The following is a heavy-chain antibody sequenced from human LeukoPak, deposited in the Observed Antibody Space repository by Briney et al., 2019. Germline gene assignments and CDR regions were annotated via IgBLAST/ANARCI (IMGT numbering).Heavy chain of an antibody. CDR2: INHSGST. V-gene: IGHV4-39*07. CDR3: ASAPTQYYYDSSGYYAAFDI. D-gene: IGHD3-22*01. Sequence: SETLSLTCTVSGGSISSSSYYWSWIRQPPGKGLEWIGEINHSGSTNYNPSLKSRVTISVDTSKNQFSLKLSSVTAADTAVYYCASAPTQYYYDSSGYYAAFDIWGQGTMVTVSS. J-gene: IGHJ3*02. CDR1: GGSISSSSYY.